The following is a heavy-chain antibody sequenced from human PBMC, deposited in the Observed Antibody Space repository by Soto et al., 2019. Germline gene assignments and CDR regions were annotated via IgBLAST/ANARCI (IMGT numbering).Heavy chain of an antibody. V-gene: IGHV4-39*01. D-gene: IGHD3-10*01. Sequence: PSGTLSLTCTVSGCSISSSSYDGGWIRQPPGKGLEWIGSIYYSGSTYYNPSLKSRVTISVDTSKNQFSLKLSSVTAADTAVYYCARAETRMVRGVIQVRYYYYGMDVWGQGTTVTVSS. J-gene: IGHJ6*02. CDR2: IYYSGST. CDR1: GCSISSSSYD. CDR3: ARAETRMVRGVIQVRYYYYGMDV.